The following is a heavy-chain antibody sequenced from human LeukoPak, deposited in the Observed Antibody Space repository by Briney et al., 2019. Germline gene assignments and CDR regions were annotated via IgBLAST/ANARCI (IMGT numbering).Heavy chain of an antibody. CDR2: IYYSGST. CDR3: ARAGYSSGWYPY. CDR1: GGSISSGDYY. V-gene: IGHV4-30-4*02. J-gene: IGHJ4*02. D-gene: IGHD6-19*01. Sequence: PSETLSLTCTVSGGSISSGDYYWSWIRQPPGKGLEWIGYIYYSGSTYYNPSLKSRVTISVDTSKNQFSLNLSSVTAADTAVYYCARAGYSSGWYPYWGQGTLVTVSS.